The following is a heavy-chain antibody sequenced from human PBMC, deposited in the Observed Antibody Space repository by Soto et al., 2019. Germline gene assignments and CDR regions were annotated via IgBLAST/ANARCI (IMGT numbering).Heavy chain of an antibody. CDR1: GGTFSSYA. J-gene: IGHJ6*02. V-gene: IGHV1-69*13. D-gene: IGHD6-13*01. CDR3: ARSRSAAGNVRSYGMDV. Sequence: ASVKVSCKASGGTFSSYAISWVRQAPGQGREWMGWIIPIFGTANYAQKFQGRVTITADESTSTAYMELSSLRSEDTAVYYCARSRSAAGNVRSYGMDVWGQGTMLTVSS. CDR2: IIPIFGTA.